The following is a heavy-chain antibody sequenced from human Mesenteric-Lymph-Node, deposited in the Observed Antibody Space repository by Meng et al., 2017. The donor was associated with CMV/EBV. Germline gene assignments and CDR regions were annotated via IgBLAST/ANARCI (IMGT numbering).Heavy chain of an antibody. CDR2: IRYDGSDT. J-gene: IGHJ3*01. D-gene: IGHD3-22*01. CDR3: ARGKGFDSSGYYPRDALDV. V-gene: IGHV3-30*02. CDR1: GFTFSGYG. Sequence: GESLKISCAASGFTFSGYGMHWVRQAPGKGLEWVAFIRYDGSDTYYGDSVKGRFTISRDNFNNTLYLQMNSLRSDDTAIYYCARGKGFDSSGYYPRDALDVWGQGAVVTVSS.